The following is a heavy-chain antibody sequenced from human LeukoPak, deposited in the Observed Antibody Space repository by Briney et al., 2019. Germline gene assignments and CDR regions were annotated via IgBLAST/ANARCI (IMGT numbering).Heavy chain of an antibody. D-gene: IGHD3-22*01. Sequence: ASVKVSCKASGYTFTSYGISWVRQAPGQGLEWMGWISAYNGNTNYAQKLQGRVTMTTDTSTSTAYMELRSLRSDDTAVYYCATDTRTYYYDSSGYPKDYYYYGMDVWGQGTTVTVSS. V-gene: IGHV1-18*01. J-gene: IGHJ6*02. CDR1: GYTFTSYG. CDR2: ISAYNGNT. CDR3: ATDTRTYYYDSSGYPKDYYYYGMDV.